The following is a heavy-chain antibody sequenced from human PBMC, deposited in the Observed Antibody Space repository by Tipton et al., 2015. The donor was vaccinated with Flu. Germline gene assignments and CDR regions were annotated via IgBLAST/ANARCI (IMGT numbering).Heavy chain of an antibody. J-gene: IGHJ4*02. CDR3: ARSRIPEPSPFY. V-gene: IGHV4-38-2*01. CDR2: VHRTGSA. D-gene: IGHD1-14*01. Sequence: LRLSCAVSGDSTGSDYYWGWIRQPPGQGLEWIGNVHRTGSAYYNPSLQSRVTISVDTSKNQFSLKLRSVTATDTAVYYCARSRIPEPSPFYWGQGTRVTVSS. CDR1: GDSTGSDYY.